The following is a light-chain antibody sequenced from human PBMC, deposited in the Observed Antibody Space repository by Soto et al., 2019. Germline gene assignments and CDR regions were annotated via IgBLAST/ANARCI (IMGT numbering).Light chain of an antibody. Sequence: QSALTQPPSASGSPGQSVTISCTGTSSDVGGYSYVSWYQHHPGTAPRLTIYEVSKRPSGVPDCFSGSKSGNTASLTVSGLQAEDEADYYCSSYAGSNNVRFGGGTKLTVL. CDR2: EVS. CDR1: SSDVGGYSY. J-gene: IGLJ2*01. CDR3: SSYAGSNNVR. V-gene: IGLV2-8*01.